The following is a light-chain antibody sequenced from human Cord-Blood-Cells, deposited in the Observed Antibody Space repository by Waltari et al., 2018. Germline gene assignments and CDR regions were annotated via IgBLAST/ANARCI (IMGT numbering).Light chain of an antibody. V-gene: IGLV2-11*01. CDR3: CSYAGSYVV. CDR1: SSDVGGYNY. J-gene: IGLJ2*01. Sequence: QSALTQPRSVSWSPGQSVTLSCTGTSSDVGGYNYVSWYQQHPGKAPKLMIYDVSKRPSGVPDRFSGSKSGNTASLTISGLQAEDEADYYCCSYAGSYVVFGGGTKLTVL. CDR2: DVS.